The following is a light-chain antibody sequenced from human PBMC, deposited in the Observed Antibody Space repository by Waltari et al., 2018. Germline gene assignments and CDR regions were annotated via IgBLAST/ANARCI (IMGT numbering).Light chain of an antibody. CDR1: QSVLYSSNNKNY. CDR2: WAS. CDR3: QQYCSTPWT. J-gene: IGKJ1*01. V-gene: IGKV4-1*01. Sequence: DIVMTQSPDSLAVSLGERATINCKSSQSVLYSSNNKNYLAWYQQKPGQPPKLLISWASTRESGVPDRFSGSGSGTDFTLTISSLQAEDVAVYYCQQYCSTPWTFGRGTKVEI.